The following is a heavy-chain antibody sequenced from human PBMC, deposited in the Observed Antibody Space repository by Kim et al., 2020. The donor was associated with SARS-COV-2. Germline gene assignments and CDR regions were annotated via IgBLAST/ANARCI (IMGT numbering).Heavy chain of an antibody. J-gene: IGHJ3*02. D-gene: IGHD3-10*01. CDR1: RFSFNNYA. CDR3: AREDYYISGGFSLGAFD. Sequence: GGSLRLSCAASRFSFNNYAIHWVRQAPGKGLEWVAVISDDGLTKFYADSVKGRFTISRDNSKNTLYLEMNSLRAEDTAVYYCAREDYYISGGFSLGAFD. V-gene: IGHV3-30*04. CDR2: ISDDGLTK.